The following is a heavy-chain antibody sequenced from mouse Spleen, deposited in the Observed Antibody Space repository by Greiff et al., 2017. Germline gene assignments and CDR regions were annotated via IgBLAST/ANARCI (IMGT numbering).Heavy chain of an antibody. V-gene: IGHV1-7*01. Sequence: VQLQESGAELAKPGASVKMSCKASGYTFTSYWMHWVKQRPGQGLEWIGYINPSTGYTEYNQKFKDKATLTADKSSSTAYMQLSSLTSEDSAVYYCVRGGRGYYAMDYWGQGTSVTVSS. CDR2: INPSTGYT. CDR1: GYTFTSYW. D-gene: IGHD3-3*01. J-gene: IGHJ4*01. CDR3: VRGGRGYYAMDY.